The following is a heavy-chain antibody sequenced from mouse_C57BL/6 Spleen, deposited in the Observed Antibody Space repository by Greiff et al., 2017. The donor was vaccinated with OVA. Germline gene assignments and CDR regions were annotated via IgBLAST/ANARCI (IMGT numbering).Heavy chain of an antibody. D-gene: IGHD4-1*01. CDR3: TTWDLPFAY. V-gene: IGHV14-4*01. Sequence: LVESGAELVRPGASVKLSCTASGFNIKDDYMHWVKQRPEQGLEWIGWIDPENGDTEYASKFQGKATITADTSSNTAYLQLSSLTSEDTAVYYCTTWDLPFAYWGQGTLVTVSA. CDR2: IDPENGDT. J-gene: IGHJ3*01. CDR1: GFNIKDDY.